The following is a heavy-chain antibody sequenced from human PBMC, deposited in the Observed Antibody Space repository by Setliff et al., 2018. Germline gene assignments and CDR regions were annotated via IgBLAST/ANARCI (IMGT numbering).Heavy chain of an antibody. CDR2: IIPVFRSA. Sequence: GASVKVSCKASGGTFRTDGFNWVRQAPGQGLEWMGRIIPVFRSAKYAQKFQGRVTMTRDTSITTAYMELSSLRSDDTAVYYCARVAIMGPPSWGQGTLVTVS. V-gene: IGHV1-69*05. CDR1: GGTFRTDG. J-gene: IGHJ5*02. D-gene: IGHD3-16*01. CDR3: ARVAIMGPPS.